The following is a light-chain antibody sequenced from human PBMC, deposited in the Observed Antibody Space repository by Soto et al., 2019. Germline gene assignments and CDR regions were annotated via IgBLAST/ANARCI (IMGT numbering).Light chain of an antibody. CDR2: KAS. CDR3: QHYMT. V-gene: IGKV1-5*03. J-gene: IGKJ1*01. Sequence: DIQMTQSPSNLSASVGDRVTITCRASQSISTWLAWYQQRPGKAPKLLIYKASTLESGVPSRFSGSGSGTEFTLTISSLQPDDFATYYCQHYMTFGQGTKLEI. CDR1: QSISTW.